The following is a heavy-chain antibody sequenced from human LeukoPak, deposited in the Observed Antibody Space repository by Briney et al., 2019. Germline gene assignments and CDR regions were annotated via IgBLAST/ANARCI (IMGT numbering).Heavy chain of an antibody. J-gene: IGHJ4*02. CDR2: ISGSGGTCT. CDR1: GFTFYNYA. D-gene: IGHD5-24*01. V-gene: IGHV3-23*01. CDR3: TTHRDGHNPLDY. Sequence: GGSLTLSCAASGFTFYNYAMIWVRQAPGRGLDWVSGISGSGGTCTYYAGSVQGRFTISRDNSRNTFYLQMNSLRAEDTAVYYCTTHRDGHNPLDYWGQGTLVTVSS.